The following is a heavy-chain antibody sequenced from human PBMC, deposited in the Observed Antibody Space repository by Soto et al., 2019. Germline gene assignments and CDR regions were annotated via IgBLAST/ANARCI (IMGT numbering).Heavy chain of an antibody. V-gene: IGHV5-10-1*01. CDR1: GYRFTSYW. D-gene: IGHD6-19*01. CDR2: IDPSDSYT. Sequence: PGESLKISCKGSGYRFTSYWISWVRQMPGKGLEWMGRIDPSDSYTNYSPSFQGHVTISADKSISTAYLQWSSLKASDTAMYYCARHVGGSSGWSLYYGMDVWGQGTTVTVSS. CDR3: ARHVGGSSGWSLYYGMDV. J-gene: IGHJ6*02.